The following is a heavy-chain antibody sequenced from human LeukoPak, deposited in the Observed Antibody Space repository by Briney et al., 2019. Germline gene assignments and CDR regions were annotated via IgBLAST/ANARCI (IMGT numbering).Heavy chain of an antibody. CDR1: GFTFSKFG. J-gene: IGHJ6*02. V-gene: IGHV3-30*18. CDR2: ISYDGSQK. D-gene: IGHD6-13*01. Sequence: GGSLRLSCAASGFTFSKFGMHWVRQAPGKGLEWVAVISYDGSQKFYGDSVKGRFTISRDNSKNTLFLQMNSLRVEDTALYYCAKDLGGYNSSWYSDYYFYGMDVWGQGTTVTVSS. CDR3: AKDLGGYNSSWYSDYYFYGMDV.